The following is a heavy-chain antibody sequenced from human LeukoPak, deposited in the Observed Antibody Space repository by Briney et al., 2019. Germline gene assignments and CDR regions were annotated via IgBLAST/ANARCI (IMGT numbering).Heavy chain of an antibody. CDR1: GFTFSSYG. J-gene: IGHJ4*02. Sequence: GGSLRLSCAASGFTFSSYGMHWVRQAPGKGLEWVAFIRYDGSNKYYADSVKGRFTISRDNSKNTLYLQMNSLRAEDTAVYYCAKGDDMEYYFDYWGQGTLVTVSS. CDR3: AKGDDMEYYFDY. D-gene: IGHD3-9*01. CDR2: IRYDGSNK. V-gene: IGHV3-30*02.